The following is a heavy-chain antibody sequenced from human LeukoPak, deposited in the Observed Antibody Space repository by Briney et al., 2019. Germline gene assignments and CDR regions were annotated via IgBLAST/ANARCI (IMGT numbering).Heavy chain of an antibody. D-gene: IGHD3-3*01. CDR3: ARGAYYDFWSGYPPGTSYYGMDV. CDR1: GGSISSYY. V-gene: IGHV4-59*12. CDR2: IYYSGST. J-gene: IGHJ6*02. Sequence: SETLSLTCTVSGGSISSYYWSWIRQPPGKGLEWIGYIYYSGSTNYNPSLKSRVTMSVDTSKNQFSLKLSSVTAADTAVYYCARGAYYDFWSGYPPGTSYYGMDVWGQGTTVTVSS.